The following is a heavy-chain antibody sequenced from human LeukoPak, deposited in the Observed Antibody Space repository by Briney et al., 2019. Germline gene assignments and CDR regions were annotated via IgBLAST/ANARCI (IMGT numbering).Heavy chain of an antibody. V-gene: IGHV3-7*01. D-gene: IGHD3-22*01. CDR1: GFTFSSYW. Sequence: PGGSLRLSCAASGFTFSSYWMSWLRQAPGKGLEWVANIKQDGSEKYYVDSVKGRFTISRDNAKNSLYLQMNSLRAEDTAVYYCARDQGYYDSSFGFDYWGQGTLVTVSS. J-gene: IGHJ4*02. CDR3: ARDQGYYDSSFGFDY. CDR2: IKQDGSEK.